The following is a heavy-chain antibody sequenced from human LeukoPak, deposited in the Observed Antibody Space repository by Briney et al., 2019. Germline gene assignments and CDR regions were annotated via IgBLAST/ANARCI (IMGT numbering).Heavy chain of an antibody. D-gene: IGHD5-18*01. Sequence: GASVKVSCKASGGTFSSYAISWVRQAPGQGLEWMGGIIPIFGTANYAQKFQGRVTITADESTSTAYMELSSLRSEDTTVYYCARASTAELWTTYWGQGTLVTVSS. CDR2: IIPIFGTA. CDR1: GGTFSSYA. J-gene: IGHJ4*02. V-gene: IGHV1-69*13. CDR3: ARASTAELWTTY.